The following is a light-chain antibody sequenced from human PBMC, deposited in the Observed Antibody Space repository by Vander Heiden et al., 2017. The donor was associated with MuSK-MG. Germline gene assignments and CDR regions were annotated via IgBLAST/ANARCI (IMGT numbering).Light chain of an antibody. CDR1: QSISTY. J-gene: IGKJ3*01. Sequence: DIQMTQSPSSLSASVGDRVIITCRASQSISTYLNWYQQKPGKAPKLLIYAASSLRSGVPSRFSGSGSGTDFTLTISRLHPEDFATYYCQQSDSTPFTFGHGTKVDIK. CDR2: AAS. V-gene: IGKV1-39*01. CDR3: QQSDSTPFT.